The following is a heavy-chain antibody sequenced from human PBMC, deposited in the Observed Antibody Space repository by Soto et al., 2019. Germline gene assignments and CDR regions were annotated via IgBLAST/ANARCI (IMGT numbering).Heavy chain of an antibody. V-gene: IGHV3-15*01. CDR3: TTGIYDYGWGNRDFDY. Sequence: GGSLRLSCAASGFTFSNAWMSWVRQAPGKGLEWVGRIKSKTDGGTTDYAAPVKGRFTISRDDSKNTLYLQMNSLKTEDTAVYYCTTGIYDYGWGNRDFDYWGQGTLVTVSS. CDR1: GFTFSNAW. D-gene: IGHD3-16*01. J-gene: IGHJ4*02. CDR2: IKSKTDGGTT.